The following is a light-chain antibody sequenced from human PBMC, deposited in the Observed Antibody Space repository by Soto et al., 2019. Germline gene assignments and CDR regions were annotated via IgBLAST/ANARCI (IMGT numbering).Light chain of an antibody. Sequence: EIGMTQSPATQSVSPGERATLSCRASQSVTSNLAWYQQKPGQAPRLLMYGVSTRATGIPARFGGSGSATEFTLTISSLQSEDFAVYYCQQYSQWPLTFGGGTKV. J-gene: IGKJ4*01. V-gene: IGKV3-15*01. CDR2: GVS. CDR3: QQYSQWPLT. CDR1: QSVTSN.